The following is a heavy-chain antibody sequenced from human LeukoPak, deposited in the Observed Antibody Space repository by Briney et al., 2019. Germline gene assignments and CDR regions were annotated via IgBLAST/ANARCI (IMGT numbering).Heavy chain of an antibody. V-gene: IGHV3-23*01. Sequence: GGSLRLSCAASGFTFSSYVMSWVRQAPGKGLEWVSTISGSGGSTYYTDSVKGRSTISRDNSQNTLYLQMNSLRAEDTALYYCAKRIDANYYDSSGGQGTLVTVSS. CDR3: AKRIDANYYDSS. J-gene: IGHJ4*02. D-gene: IGHD3-22*01. CDR2: ISGSGGST. CDR1: GFTFSSYV.